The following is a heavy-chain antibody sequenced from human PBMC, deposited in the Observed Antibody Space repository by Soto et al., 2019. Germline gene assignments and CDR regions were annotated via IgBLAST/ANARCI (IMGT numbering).Heavy chain of an antibody. CDR1: GFTFSSYS. V-gene: IGHV3-21*01. CDR3: AARRALVRPFDY. CDR2: ISSSSSYI. J-gene: IGHJ4*02. Sequence: GGSLRLSCAASGFTFSSYSMNWVRQAPGKGLEVVSSISSSSSYIYYADSVKGRFTISRDNAKNSLYLQMNSLRAEDTAVYYCAARRALVRPFDYWGQGTLVTVSS.